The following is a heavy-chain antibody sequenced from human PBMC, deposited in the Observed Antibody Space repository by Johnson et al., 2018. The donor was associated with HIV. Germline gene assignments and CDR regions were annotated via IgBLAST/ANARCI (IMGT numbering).Heavy chain of an antibody. J-gene: IGHJ3*02. D-gene: IGHD1-26*01. V-gene: IGHV3-33*08. Sequence: QVQLVESGGGVVQPGRSLRLSCAASGFTFSSYGMHWVRQAPGKGLEWVAVIWYDGSDKYYADSVKGRFTISRDNSRNTLYLQMNSMRAEDTAVYDRAREGGWEQTMDAKDSWGEGTMVTVSS. CDR1: GFTFSSYG. CDR2: IWYDGSDK. CDR3: AREGGWEQTMDAKDS.